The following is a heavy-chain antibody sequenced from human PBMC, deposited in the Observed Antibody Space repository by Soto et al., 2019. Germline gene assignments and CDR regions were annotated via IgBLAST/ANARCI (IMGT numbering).Heavy chain of an antibody. D-gene: IGHD3-10*01. Sequence: QVQLQESGPGLVKPSETLSLTCTVSGGSISSYYWSWIRQPPGKGLEWIGYIFYSGNTNYNPSLKSRVTISVDTSKNQFSLKLSSVTAADKAVYYCARAGPEMDYWGQGTLVTVSS. CDR3: ARAGPEMDY. CDR2: IFYSGNT. J-gene: IGHJ4*02. CDR1: GGSISSYY. V-gene: IGHV4-59*01.